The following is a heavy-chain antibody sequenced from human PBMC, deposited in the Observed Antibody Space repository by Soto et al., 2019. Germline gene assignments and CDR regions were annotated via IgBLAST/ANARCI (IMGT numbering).Heavy chain of an antibody. CDR2: ISSRSDI. J-gene: IGHJ6*02. Sequence: GGSLRLCCVGSGCTFSNFSINWVRQAPGKGLEWVSSISSRSDIYYADSVKGRFTISRDNAKNSVSLQMNSLRAEDTAVYYCAREYTAWPLAYGLDVWGQGTTVTVSS. V-gene: IGHV3-21*01. D-gene: IGHD2-2*02. CDR3: AREYTAWPLAYGLDV. CDR1: GCTFSNFS.